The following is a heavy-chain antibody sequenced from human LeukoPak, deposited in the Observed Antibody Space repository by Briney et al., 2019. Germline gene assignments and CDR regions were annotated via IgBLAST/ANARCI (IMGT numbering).Heavy chain of an antibody. CDR1: GYTFTSYY. Sequence: ASVKVSCKASGYTFTSYYMHWVRQAPGQGLEWMGIINPSGGSTSYAQKFQGRVTMTRDTSKNQFSLKLSSVTAADTAVYYCARGKGARIDYWGQGTLVTVSS. J-gene: IGHJ4*02. CDR3: ARGKGARIDY. CDR2: INPSGGST. V-gene: IGHV1-46*01. D-gene: IGHD1-26*01.